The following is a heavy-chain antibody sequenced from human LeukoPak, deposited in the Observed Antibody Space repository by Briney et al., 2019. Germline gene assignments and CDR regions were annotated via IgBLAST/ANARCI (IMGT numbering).Heavy chain of an antibody. CDR1: GFSFSDFC. J-gene: IGHJ4*02. V-gene: IGHV3-7*01. Sequence: GGSLRLSCAASGFSFSDFCMSWVRQAPGKGLEWVAFINHPGTEKYYVDSVEGRFTISRDNAKNSLYLQMNSLRAEDTAIYYCRCDWLDAGLGYLGQGVLVTVFS. CDR2: INHPGTEK. D-gene: IGHD6-19*01. CDR3: RCDWLDAGLGY.